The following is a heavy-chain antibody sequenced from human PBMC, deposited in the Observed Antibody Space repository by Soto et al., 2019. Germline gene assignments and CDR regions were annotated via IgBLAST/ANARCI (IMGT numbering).Heavy chain of an antibody. Sequence: QITLKESGPTLVKPTQTLTLTCTFSGFSLSTTGVGVGWIRQPPGKALEWLALIYWDYDKRQSPSLKSRLTSTGDTAKNQVLLTLTNMAPVDTATYYCVRSFYDLSGPFLFDYWGQGTLVSVSS. CDR3: VRSFYDLSGPFLFDY. V-gene: IGHV2-5*02. J-gene: IGHJ4*02. D-gene: IGHD3-22*01. CDR1: GFSLSTTGVG. CDR2: IYWDYDK.